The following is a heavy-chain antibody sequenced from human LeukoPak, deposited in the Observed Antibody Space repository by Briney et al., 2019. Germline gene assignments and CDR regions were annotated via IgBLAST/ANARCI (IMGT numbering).Heavy chain of an antibody. J-gene: IGHJ3*02. CDR1: GDSISTRNW. CDR3: AGHGPGSFIGRDAFDI. D-gene: IGHD3-10*01. V-gene: IGHV4-4*01. CDR2: VFDSPRI. Sequence: SGTLSLTCAVSGDSISTRNWFSWVRQSPGKGLEWLGEVFDSPRINYNPSVKGRVTISVDKSRNQFSLELRSVTAADTAMYWCAGHGPGSFIGRDAFDIWGRGTMVTVS.